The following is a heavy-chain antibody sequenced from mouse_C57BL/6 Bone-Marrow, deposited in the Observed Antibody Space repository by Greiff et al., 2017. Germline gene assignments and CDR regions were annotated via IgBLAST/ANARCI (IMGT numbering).Heavy chain of an antibody. CDR1: GYTFTSYW. CDR3: AREDYGSGYWYFDV. CDR2: IDPSDSYT. V-gene: IGHV1-59*01. D-gene: IGHD1-1*01. J-gene: IGHJ1*03. Sequence: VQLQQPGAELVRPGTSVKSSCKASGYTFTSYWMHWVKQRPGQGLEWIGVIDPSDSYTNYNQKFKGKATLTVDTSSSTAYMQLSSLTSEDSAVYYCAREDYGSGYWYFDVWGTGTTVTVSS.